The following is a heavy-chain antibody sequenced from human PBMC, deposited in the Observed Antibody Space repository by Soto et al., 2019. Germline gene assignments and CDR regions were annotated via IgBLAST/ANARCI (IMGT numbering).Heavy chain of an antibody. CDR3: AGGYDSFDP. Sequence: EVQLVESGGGLVKPGGSLRLSCAASGFTFSTAWMNWVRQAPGKGLELVGRIKSKTDGGTTDYATPVKGRFTISRDDTKNTLYLQMNSLKTEDTAVYYCAGGYDSFDPWGQGTLVTVSS. J-gene: IGHJ5*02. D-gene: IGHD5-12*01. CDR1: GFTFSTAW. V-gene: IGHV3-15*07. CDR2: IKSKTDGGTT.